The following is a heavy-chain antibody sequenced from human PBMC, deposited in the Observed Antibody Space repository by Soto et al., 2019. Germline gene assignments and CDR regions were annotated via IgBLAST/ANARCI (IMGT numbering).Heavy chain of an antibody. CDR1: GYSFTSYY. J-gene: IGHJ4*02. V-gene: IGHV1-46*01. CDR2: INPSDRTT. Sequence: ASVKVSCKTSGYSFTSYYIHWVRQAPRQGLEWMGIINPSDRTTYYAQKFQGRVTMTSDTSTSTVYMELSSLRSEDTAVYYCASAPTMRGAYXDYWGQGALVTVSS. CDR3: ASAPTMRGAYXDY.